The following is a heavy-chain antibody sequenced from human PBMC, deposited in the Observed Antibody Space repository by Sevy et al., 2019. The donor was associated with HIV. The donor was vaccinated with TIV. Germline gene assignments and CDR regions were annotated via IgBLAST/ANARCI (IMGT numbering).Heavy chain of an antibody. J-gene: IGHJ4*02. V-gene: IGHV1-46*04. CDR1: GYTFSNFD. CDR3: ARMLSCGGACYYFDS. CDR2: ITPSGGYT. Sequence: ASVKVSCKASGYTFSNFDIHWVRQAPGKGLESMGLITPSGGYTNYAQSLQGRVTMTRDTSATTVYMELRSLRSEDTAVYYCARMLSCGGACYYFDSWGQGTLVTVSS. D-gene: IGHD2-21*02.